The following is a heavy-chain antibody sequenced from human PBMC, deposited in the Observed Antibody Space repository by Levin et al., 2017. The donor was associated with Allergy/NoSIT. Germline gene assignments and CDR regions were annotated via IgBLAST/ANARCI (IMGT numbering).Heavy chain of an antibody. CDR1: GYTFTGYY. CDR3: ARPGQRSSSYRIDY. J-gene: IGHJ4*02. Sequence: PGESLKISCKASGYTFTGYYMHWVRQAPGQGLEWMGWINPNSGGTNYAQKFQGRVTMTRDTSISTAYMELSRLRSDDTAVYYCARPGQRSSSYRIDYWGQGTLVTVSS. D-gene: IGHD6-13*01. V-gene: IGHV1-2*02. CDR2: INPNSGGT.